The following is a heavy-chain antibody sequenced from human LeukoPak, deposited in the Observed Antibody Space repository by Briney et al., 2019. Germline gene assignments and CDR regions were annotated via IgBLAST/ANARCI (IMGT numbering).Heavy chain of an antibody. CDR1: GYTFTSYY. V-gene: IGHV1-46*01. CDR3: ARVYVGSIAAAGFYGMDV. D-gene: IGHD6-13*01. Sequence: ASVKVSCKASGYTFTSYYMHWVRQAPGQGLEWMGIINPSGGSTSYAQKFQGRVTMTRDTSTSTVYMELSSLRSEGTAVYYCARVYVGSIAAAGFYGMDVWGQGTTVTVSS. CDR2: INPSGGST. J-gene: IGHJ6*02.